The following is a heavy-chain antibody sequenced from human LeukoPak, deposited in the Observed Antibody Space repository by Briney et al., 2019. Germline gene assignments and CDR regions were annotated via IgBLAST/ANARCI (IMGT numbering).Heavy chain of an antibody. CDR2: INHSGST. Sequence: SETLSLTCAVYGGSFSGYYWSWIRQPPGKGLEWIGEINHSGSTNYNPSLKSRVTISVDTSKNQFSLKLSSVTAADTAVYYCARRTTGSGPFPHWGQGTLVTVSS. CDR1: GGSFSGYY. V-gene: IGHV4-34*01. CDR3: ARRTTGSGPFPH. J-gene: IGHJ1*01. D-gene: IGHD3-10*01.